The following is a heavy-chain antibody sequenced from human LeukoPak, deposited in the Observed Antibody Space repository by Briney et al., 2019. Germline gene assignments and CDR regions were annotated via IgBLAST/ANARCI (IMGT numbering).Heavy chain of an antibody. CDR1: GYNFTNYW. V-gene: IGHV5-51*01. CDR3: ARLGYDSSGYYHSFYFDY. CDR2: IYRGDSDP. D-gene: IGHD3-22*01. J-gene: IGHJ4*02. Sequence: GESLKISCQGSGYNFTNYWIGWVRQMPGKGLEWMGIIYRGDSDPRYSPSFQGQVTISADKSINTAYLQWSSLKASDTAMYYCARLGYDSSGYYHSFYFDYWGPGTLVSVSS.